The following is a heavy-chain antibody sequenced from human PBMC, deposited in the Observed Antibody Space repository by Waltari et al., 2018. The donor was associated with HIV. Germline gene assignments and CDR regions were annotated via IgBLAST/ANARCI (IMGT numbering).Heavy chain of an antibody. J-gene: IGHJ6*02. CDR2: INHSVST. Sequence: QVQLQQWGAGLLKPSETLSLPCAVYGGSFSGYYWSWIRQPPGKGLEWIGEINHSVSTNYNPSLKSRVTISVDTSKNQFSLKLSSVTAADTAVYYCATSVRRAPDSAYHLGIGRRGMDVWGQGTTVTVSS. D-gene: IGHD1-26*01. V-gene: IGHV4-34*01. CDR3: ATSVRRAPDSAYHLGIGRRGMDV. CDR1: GGSFSGYY.